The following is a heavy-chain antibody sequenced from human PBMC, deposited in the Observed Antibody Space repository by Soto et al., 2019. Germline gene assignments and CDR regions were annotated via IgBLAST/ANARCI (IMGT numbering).Heavy chain of an antibody. CDR3: ARVYWNSVWCFDL. J-gene: IGHJ2*01. CDR2: IKKDGSEK. CDR1: GFTFSSYW. D-gene: IGHD1-7*01. Sequence: EVQLVESGGGLVQPGGSPRLSCAASGFTFSSYWMSWVRQAPGKGLEWVANIKKDGSEKYYVDSVKGRFTISRDNAKNSLYLQMNSLRAEDTAVYYCARVYWNSVWCFDLWGRGTLVTVSS. V-gene: IGHV3-7*01.